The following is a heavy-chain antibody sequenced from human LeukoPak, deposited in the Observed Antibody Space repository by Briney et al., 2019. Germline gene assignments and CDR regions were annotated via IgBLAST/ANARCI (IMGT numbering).Heavy chain of an antibody. J-gene: IGHJ6*02. Sequence: ASVKVSCKASGYTFTSYDINWVRQATGQGLEWMGWMNPNSGNTGYAQKFQGRVTITADESTSTAYMELSSLRSEDTAVYYCAGRQGLDGMDVWGQGTTVTVSS. CDR1: GYTFTSYD. CDR3: AGRQGLDGMDV. CDR2: MNPNSGNT. V-gene: IGHV1-8*01.